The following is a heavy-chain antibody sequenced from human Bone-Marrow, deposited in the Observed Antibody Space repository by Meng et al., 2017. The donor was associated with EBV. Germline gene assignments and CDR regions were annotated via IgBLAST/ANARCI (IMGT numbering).Heavy chain of an antibody. CDR3: ARYSSGWQKYFQY. V-gene: IGHV4-34*01. CDR2: ISHAGST. Sequence: VLRQLWGARLLKPSETLSLTCAVYGESFSAYYWSWARQSPGKGLEWIGEISHAGSTNYNPSLSSRVTISIDTSKNQFSLRLNSVTAADRGVYYCARYSSGWQKYFQYWDQGTLVTVSS. D-gene: IGHD6-19*01. J-gene: IGHJ1*01. CDR1: GESFSAYY.